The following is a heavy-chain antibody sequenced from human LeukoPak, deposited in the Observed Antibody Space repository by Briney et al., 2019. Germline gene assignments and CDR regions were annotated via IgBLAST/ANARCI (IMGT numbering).Heavy chain of an antibody. CDR1: GGTFSDYY. CDR3: ARVNINNWHSCDY. V-gene: IGHV4-34*12. J-gene: IGHJ4*02. D-gene: IGHD1-1*01. CDR2: ILDSGTA. Sequence: SETLSLTCAVYGGTFSDYYWSWVRQSPGGGLEWIGEILDSGTANYNPSLKSRVTISVDKPRNHFSLNLSSVTAADTAVYYCARVNINNWHSCDYWGQGTLVTVSS.